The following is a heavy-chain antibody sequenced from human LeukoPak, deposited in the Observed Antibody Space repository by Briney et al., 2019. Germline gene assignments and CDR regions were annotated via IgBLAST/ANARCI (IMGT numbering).Heavy chain of an antibody. CDR3: ARIVDCSSTSCYDY. J-gene: IGHJ4*02. CDR1: GFTFSSYE. V-gene: IGHV3-48*03. D-gene: IGHD2-2*01. Sequence: PGGSLRLSCAASGFTFSSYEMNWVRQAPGKGLEWVSYISSSGCTIYYADSVKGRFTISRDNAKNSLYLQMNSLRAEDTAVYYCARIVDCSSTSCYDYWGQGTLVTVSS. CDR2: ISSSGCTI.